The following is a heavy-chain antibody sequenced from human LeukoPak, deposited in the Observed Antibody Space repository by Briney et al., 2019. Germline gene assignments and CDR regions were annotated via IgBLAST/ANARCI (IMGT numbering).Heavy chain of an antibody. CDR2: IYPSDSQT. J-gene: IGHJ4*02. D-gene: IGHD3-22*01. CDR1: GYSFANYW. CDR3: ARRLRHYYDSSGYSTPYYFDY. V-gene: IGHV5-51*01. Sequence: GESLKIPCKGSGYSFANYWIGWVRQMPGKGLEWMWIIYPSDSQTRYSPSFQGQVTISVDKSISTAFLQWSSLQASDTAIYYCARRLRHYYDSSGYSTPYYFDYWGQGTLVTVSS.